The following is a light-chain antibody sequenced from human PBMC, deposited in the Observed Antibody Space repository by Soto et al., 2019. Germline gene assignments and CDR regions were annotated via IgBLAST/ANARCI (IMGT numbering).Light chain of an antibody. V-gene: IGLV1-40*01. Sequence: QSVLTQPPSVSGAPGQRVTISCTGSSSNIGAGYDVHWYQRLPGTAPKVLIYNNNNRPSGVPERFSGSKFGTSASLAITGLQAEDEAEYYCQSYDSSLSGSYVFGTGTKLTVL. CDR3: QSYDSSLSGSYV. J-gene: IGLJ1*01. CDR1: SSNIGAGYD. CDR2: NNN.